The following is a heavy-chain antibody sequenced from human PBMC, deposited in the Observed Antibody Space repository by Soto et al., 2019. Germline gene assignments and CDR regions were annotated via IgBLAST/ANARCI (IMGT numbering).Heavy chain of an antibody. V-gene: IGHV3-74*01. CDR1: GFTFSSYW. Sequence: GGSLRLSCAASGFTFSSYWMHWVRQAPGKGLVWVSRINSDGSSTSYADSVKGRFTISRDNAKNTLYLQMNSLRAEDTAVYYCARALGNYYDFWSGYYSAVVDSSSLYDYWGQGTLVTVSS. D-gene: IGHD3-3*01. CDR2: INSDGSST. CDR3: ARALGNYYDFWSGYYSAVVDSSSLYDY. J-gene: IGHJ4*02.